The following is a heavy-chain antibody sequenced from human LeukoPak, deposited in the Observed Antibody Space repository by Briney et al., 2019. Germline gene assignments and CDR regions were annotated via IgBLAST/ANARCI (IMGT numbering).Heavy chain of an antibody. CDR1: GFTFGDCA. V-gene: IGHV3-49*04. CDR2: IRSKAYGGTT. CDR3: TRDEPITIFGVVNYFDY. J-gene: IGHJ4*02. Sequence: PGGSLRLSCTASGFTFGDCAMSWVRQAPGKGLEWVGFIRSKAYGGTTEYAASVKGRFTISRDDSKSIAYLQMNSLKTEGTAVYYCTRDEPITIFGVVNYFDYWGQGTLVTVSS. D-gene: IGHD3-3*01.